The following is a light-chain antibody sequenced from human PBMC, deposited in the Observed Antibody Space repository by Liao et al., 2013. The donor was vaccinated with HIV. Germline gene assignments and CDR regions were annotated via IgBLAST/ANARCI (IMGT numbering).Light chain of an antibody. Sequence: SYELTQPPSVSVSPGQTASITCSGQNLGDKHASWYQQKPGQSPVLVIYQDTKRPSGIPERFSGSNSGNTATLTISGTQAMDEADYYCQAWDSGTGVFGGGTKLTVL. V-gene: IGLV3-1*01. CDR1: NLGDKH. J-gene: IGLJ3*02. CDR3: QAWDSGTGV. CDR2: QDT.